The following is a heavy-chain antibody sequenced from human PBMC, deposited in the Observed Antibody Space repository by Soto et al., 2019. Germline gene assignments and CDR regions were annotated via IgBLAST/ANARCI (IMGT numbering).Heavy chain of an antibody. CDR2: IYYSGST. CDR1: GGSISSSSYY. J-gene: IGHJ4*02. Sequence: PSETLSLTCTVSGGSISSSSYYWGWIRQPPGKGLEWIGSIYYSGSTYYNPSLKSRVTISVDTSKNQFSLKLSSVTAADTAVYYCSRHAKVTNFYDWGQGALVPVSS. D-gene: IGHD4-17*01. V-gene: IGHV4-39*01. CDR3: SRHAKVTNFYD.